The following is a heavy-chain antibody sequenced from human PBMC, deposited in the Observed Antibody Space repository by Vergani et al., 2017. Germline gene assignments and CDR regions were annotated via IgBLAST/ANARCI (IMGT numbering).Heavy chain of an antibody. CDR3: ARQEQQLVHGGFDY. V-gene: IGHV4-39*01. J-gene: IGHJ4*02. D-gene: IGHD6-13*01. CDR2: IYYSGST. Sequence: HLQLQESGPGLVKPSETLSLTCTVSGGSISSSSYYWGWIRQPPGKGLEWIGSIYYSGSTYYNPSLKSRVTISVDTSKNQFALKLSSVTAADTAVYYCARQEQQLVHGGFDYWGQGTLVTVSS. CDR1: GGSISSSSYY.